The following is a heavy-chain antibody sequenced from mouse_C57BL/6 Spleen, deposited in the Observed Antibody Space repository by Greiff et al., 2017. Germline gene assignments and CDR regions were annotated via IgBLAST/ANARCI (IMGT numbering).Heavy chain of an antibody. D-gene: IGHD2-13*01. V-gene: IGHV1-82*01. Sequence: QVQLKESGPELVKPGASVKISCKASGYAFSSSWMNWVKQRPGKGLEWIGRIYPGDGDTNYNGKFKGKATLTADKSSSTAYMQLSSLTSEDSAVYFCARRLTFDYWGQGTTLTVSS. CDR1: GYAFSSSW. CDR2: IYPGDGDT. J-gene: IGHJ2*01. CDR3: ARRLTFDY.